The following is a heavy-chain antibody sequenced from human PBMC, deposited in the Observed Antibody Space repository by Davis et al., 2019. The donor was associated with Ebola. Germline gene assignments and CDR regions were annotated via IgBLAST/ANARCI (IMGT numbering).Heavy chain of an antibody. CDR1: GFTFSGYA. J-gene: IGHJ3*02. CDR2: ISGSGGST. CDR3: AKDCDRTTGTTYDAFDI. V-gene: IGHV3-23*01. Sequence: PGGSLRLSCAASGFTFSGYAMTWVRQAPGKGLEWVSTISGSGGSTYYADSVKGRFTISRDNSKNTLHLQMNSLRAEDTALYYCAKDCDRTTGTTYDAFDIWGQGTMVTVSS. D-gene: IGHD1-1*01.